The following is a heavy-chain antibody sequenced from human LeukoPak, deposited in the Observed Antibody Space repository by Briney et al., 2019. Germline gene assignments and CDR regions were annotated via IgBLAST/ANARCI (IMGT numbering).Heavy chain of an antibody. J-gene: IGHJ4*02. Sequence: SETLSLTCTVSGGSISSGDYYWSWIRQPPGKGLEWIGYIYYSGSTYYNPSLKSRVTISVDTSKNQFSLKMSSVTAADTAVYYCARDLGYSSGWYDYWGQGTLVTVSS. CDR3: ARDLGYSSGWYDY. D-gene: IGHD6-19*01. V-gene: IGHV4-30-4*02. CDR2: IYYSGST. CDR1: GGSISSGDYY.